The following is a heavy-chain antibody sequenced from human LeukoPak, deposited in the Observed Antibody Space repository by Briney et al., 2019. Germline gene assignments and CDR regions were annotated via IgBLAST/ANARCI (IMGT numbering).Heavy chain of an antibody. CDR3: ATEHYGLVVEH. D-gene: IGHD4-17*01. CDR1: GFTFSDYY. J-gene: IGHJ4*02. V-gene: IGHV3-11*01. Sequence: GGSLRLSCAASGFTFSDYYMSWIRQAPGKGLEWVSYISSSGSTIYYADPVKGRFTISRDNAKNSLYLQMNSLRAEDTAVYYCATEHYGLVVEHWGQGTLVTVSS. CDR2: ISSSGSTI.